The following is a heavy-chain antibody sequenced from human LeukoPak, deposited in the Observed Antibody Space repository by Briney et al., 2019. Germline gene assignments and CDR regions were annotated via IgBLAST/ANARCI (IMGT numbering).Heavy chain of an antibody. D-gene: IGHD2-8*02. J-gene: IGHJ6*03. Sequence: GGSLRLSCAASGFTFSSHGMHWVRQAPGKGLEWVAVISYDGSNKYYADSVKGRFTISRDNSKNTLYLQMNSLRAEDTAVYYCARDSLALGVLGYMDVWGKGTTVTVSS. CDR2: ISYDGSNK. CDR1: GFTFSSHG. CDR3: ARDSLALGVLGYMDV. V-gene: IGHV3-30*03.